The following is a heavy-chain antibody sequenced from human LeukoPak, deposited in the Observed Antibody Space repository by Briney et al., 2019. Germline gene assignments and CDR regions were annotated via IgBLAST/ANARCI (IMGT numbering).Heavy chain of an antibody. CDR1: GFTFSNYW. V-gene: IGHV3-43D*03. D-gene: IGHD2-2*01. Sequence: GGSLRLSCAASGFTFSNYWMDWVRQAPGKGLEWVSLISWDGGSTYYADSVKGRFTISRDNSKNSLYLQMNSLRAEDTALYYCAIPYCSSTSCLYDFQHWGQGTLVTVSS. CDR2: ISWDGGST. J-gene: IGHJ1*01. CDR3: AIPYCSSTSCLYDFQH.